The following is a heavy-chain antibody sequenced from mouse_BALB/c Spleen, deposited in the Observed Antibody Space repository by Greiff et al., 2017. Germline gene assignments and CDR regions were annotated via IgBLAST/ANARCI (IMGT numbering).Heavy chain of an antibody. V-gene: IGHV7-3*02. J-gene: IGHJ2*01. Sequence: EVQVVESGGGLVQPGGSLRLSCATSGFTFPDYYMSWVRQPPGKALEWLGFIRNKANGYTTEYSASVKGRFTISRDNSQSILYLQMNTLRAEDSATYYCARDLEGGYFDYWGQGTTLTVSS. CDR2: IRNKANGYTT. CDR1: GFTFPDYY. CDR3: ARDLEGGYFDY.